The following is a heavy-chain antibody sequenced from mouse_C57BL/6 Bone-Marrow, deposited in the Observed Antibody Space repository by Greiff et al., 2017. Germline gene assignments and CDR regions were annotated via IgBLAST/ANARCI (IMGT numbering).Heavy chain of an antibody. CDR2: IYPGNGGT. CDR3: TSSYEGYYPWYFDV. D-gene: IGHD2-3*01. CDR1: GYTFTSYW. V-gene: IGHV1-5*01. Sequence: VQLQQSGTVLARPGASVKMSCKTSGYTFTSYWMHWVKQRPGQGLEWIGAIYPGNGGTSYNQKFKGKAKLTAVTSASTAYMEHSSLTNVDSAVYYFTSSYEGYYPWYFDVWGTGTTVTVSS. J-gene: IGHJ1*03.